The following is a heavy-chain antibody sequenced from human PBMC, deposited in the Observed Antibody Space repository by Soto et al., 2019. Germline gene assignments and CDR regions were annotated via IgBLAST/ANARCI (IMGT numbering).Heavy chain of an antibody. J-gene: IGHJ4*02. Sequence: GGSLRLSCAASGFTFSSYSMNWVCQAPGKGLEWVSSISSSSSYIYYADSVKGRFTISRDNAKNSLYLQMNSLRAEDTAVYYCARSAAAGTDLDYWGQGTLVTVSS. V-gene: IGHV3-21*01. CDR1: GFTFSSYS. CDR2: ISSSSSYI. CDR3: ARSAAAGTDLDY. D-gene: IGHD6-13*01.